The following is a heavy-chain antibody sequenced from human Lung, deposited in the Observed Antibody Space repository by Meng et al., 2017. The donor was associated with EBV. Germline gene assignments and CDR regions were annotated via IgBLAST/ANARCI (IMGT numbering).Heavy chain of an antibody. Sequence: QVELQESGPGLVKPLQTLSLTCTVSGGSISSGGYYWSWIRQHPGKGLEWIGYIYYSGSTYYNPSLKSLVTISVDTSKNQFSLKLSSVTAADTAVYYCARVVAGRYNWFDPWGQGTLVTVSS. CDR1: GGSISSGGYY. D-gene: IGHD6-6*01. CDR3: ARVVAGRYNWFDP. J-gene: IGHJ5*02. CDR2: IYYSGST. V-gene: IGHV4-31*01.